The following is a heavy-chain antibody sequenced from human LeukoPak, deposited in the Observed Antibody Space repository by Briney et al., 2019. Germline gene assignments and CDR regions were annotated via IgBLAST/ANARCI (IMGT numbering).Heavy chain of an antibody. CDR1: GFTFSSYA. D-gene: IGHD3-10*02. V-gene: IGHV3-23*01. J-gene: IGHJ6*04. Sequence: GGSLRLSCAASGFTFSSYAMSWVRQAPGKGLEWVSAISGSGDSTYYADSVKGRFTISRVNSKNTLYLQMNSLRAEDTAVYYCAELGITMIGGVWGKGTTVTISS. CDR3: AELGITMIGGV. CDR2: ISGSGDST.